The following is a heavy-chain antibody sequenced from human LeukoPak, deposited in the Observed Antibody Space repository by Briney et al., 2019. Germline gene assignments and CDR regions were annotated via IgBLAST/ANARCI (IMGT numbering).Heavy chain of an antibody. CDR3: ANRIVVVPAALLSDAFDI. CDR1: GFTFSSYG. D-gene: IGHD2-2*01. Sequence: PGGSLRLSCAASGFTFSSYGMHWVRQAPGKGLEWVAFIRYDGSNKYYADSVKGRFTISRDNSKNTLYLQMNSLRAEDTAVYYCANRIVVVPAALLSDAFDIWGQGTMVTVSS. CDR2: IRYDGSNK. J-gene: IGHJ3*02. V-gene: IGHV3-30*02.